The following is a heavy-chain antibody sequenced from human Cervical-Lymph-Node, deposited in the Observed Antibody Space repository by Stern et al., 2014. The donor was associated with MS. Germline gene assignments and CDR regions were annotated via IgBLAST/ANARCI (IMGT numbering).Heavy chain of an antibody. CDR1: GGTFSSSYA. CDR2: IIPRIGLA. CDR3: ARGIVTNRPAATLHNLFDP. V-gene: IGHV1-69*09. Sequence: VQLVQSGAEVKQPGSSVKVSCKASGGTFSSSYAVSWGRQAPGQGLEGMGRIIPRIGLANYAQKFQTRFTIAADKSSSTVYMKLSSLTSEDTALYYCARGIVTNRPAATLHNLFDPWGQGTLVTVSS. D-gene: IGHD2-15*01. J-gene: IGHJ5*02.